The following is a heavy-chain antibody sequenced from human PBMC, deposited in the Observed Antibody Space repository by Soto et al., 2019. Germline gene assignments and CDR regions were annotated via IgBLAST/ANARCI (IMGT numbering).Heavy chain of an antibody. CDR2: IDYSGST. D-gene: IGHD3-10*01. CDR3: ARGNAGMFRGFIILPYGQAF. V-gene: IGHV4-31*03. Sequence: SETLSLTCTVSGGSISSGGYYWSWIRQHPGEGLEWIGYIDYSGSTYYNPSLKSRVTISVDTSKNQFSLKLGSVTAADTAVYYCARGNAGMFRGFIILPYGQAFRGQRTTDTVSS. CDR1: GGSISSGGYY. J-gene: IGHJ6*01.